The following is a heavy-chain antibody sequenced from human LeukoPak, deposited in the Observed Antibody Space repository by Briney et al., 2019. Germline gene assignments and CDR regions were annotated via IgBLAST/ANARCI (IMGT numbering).Heavy chain of an antibody. V-gene: IGHV3-23*01. CDR1: GFTFSFYA. J-gene: IGHJ3*02. Sequence: GGSLRLSCAASGFTFSFYAMTWLRQAPGKGLEWVSTPSGTTEDTYYADSVKGRFTISRDYSKNTLYLQMNNLRGEDTALYYCARRGGSNGWGAFDIWGQGTMVTVSS. D-gene: IGHD6-19*01. CDR3: ARRGGSNGWGAFDI. CDR2: PSGTTEDT.